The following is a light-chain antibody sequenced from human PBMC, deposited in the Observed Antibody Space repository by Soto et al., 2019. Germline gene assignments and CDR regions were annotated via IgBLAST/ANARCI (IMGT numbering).Light chain of an antibody. V-gene: IGKV1-27*01. CDR2: AAS. CDR1: QDISNY. J-gene: IGKJ1*01. CDR3: QHYGRAPAPWT. Sequence: DIQMTQSPASLSASVGGRVSITCRTGQDISNYLAWYQQKPGKVPKLLIYAASSLRSGVPSRFTASAFGTDFTLTISSLQPEDVATYYCQHYGRAPAPWTFGQGTKVDIK.